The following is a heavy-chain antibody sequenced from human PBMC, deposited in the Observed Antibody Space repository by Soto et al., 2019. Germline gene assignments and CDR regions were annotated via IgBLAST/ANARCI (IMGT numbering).Heavy chain of an antibody. J-gene: IGHJ4*02. D-gene: IGHD5-12*01. Sequence: SETLSLTCTVSGGSISSYYWSWIRQPPGKGLEWIGYIYYSGSTNYNPSLKSRVTISVDTSKNQFSLKLSSVTAADTAVYYCARTEYSGYDAIYFDYWGQGTLVTVSS. CDR1: GGSISSYY. CDR2: IYYSGST. CDR3: ARTEYSGYDAIYFDY. V-gene: IGHV4-59*01.